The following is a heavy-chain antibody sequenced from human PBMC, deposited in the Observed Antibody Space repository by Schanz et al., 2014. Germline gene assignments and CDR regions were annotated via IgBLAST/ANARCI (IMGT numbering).Heavy chain of an antibody. D-gene: IGHD2-21*01. CDR1: GFTFSSHS. Sequence: EVQLVESGGNLVQPGGSLRLSCVASGFTFSSHSMNWVRQAPGQGVEWLSYISGSGNTIYYADSGKGRFTISRDNAKNSLYLQMHSLRAEDTAVYYCARGRSLGWCDYWGQGTLVTVSS. CDR3: ARGRSLGWCDY. CDR2: ISGSGNTI. J-gene: IGHJ4*02. V-gene: IGHV3-48*01.